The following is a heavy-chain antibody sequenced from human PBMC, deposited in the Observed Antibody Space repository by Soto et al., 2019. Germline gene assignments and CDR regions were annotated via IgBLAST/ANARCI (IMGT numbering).Heavy chain of an antibody. V-gene: IGHV4-59*11. D-gene: IGHD6-6*01. Sequence: SETLSLTCVVSGGSISSHYWSWIRQPPGSGLEWIGFVHYSGSTNYSPSLKSRVTMSVDTSKNQFFLNLTSVTAADTALYFCARRDYSTSSLGPFDYWGQGILVTVSS. CDR3: ARRDYSTSSLGPFDY. J-gene: IGHJ4*02. CDR2: VHYSGST. CDR1: GGSISSHY.